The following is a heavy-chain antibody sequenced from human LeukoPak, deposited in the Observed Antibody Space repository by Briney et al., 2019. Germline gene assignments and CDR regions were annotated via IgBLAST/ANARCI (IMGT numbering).Heavy chain of an antibody. CDR2: ISYDGTTK. J-gene: IGHJ6*03. CDR1: GFTFDNFA. CDR3: ARGVRRFLEWVSMDV. Sequence: PGGSLRLSCAASGFTFDNFALHWVRQAPGKGLEWVALISYDGTTKFYADSVRGRFTVSRDNSENTLYLEMNRLRLEDTAVYYCARGVRRFLEWVSMDVWGKGTTVTVSS. D-gene: IGHD3-3*01. V-gene: IGHV3-30-3*01.